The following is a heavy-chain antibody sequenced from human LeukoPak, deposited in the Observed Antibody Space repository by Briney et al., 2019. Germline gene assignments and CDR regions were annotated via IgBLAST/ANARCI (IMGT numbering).Heavy chain of an antibody. CDR2: INHSGST. D-gene: IGHD1-26*01. CDR3: ASRRGRYYRPNAFDI. V-gene: IGHV4-34*01. J-gene: IGHJ3*02. Sequence: SETLSLTCAVYGGSFSGYYWSWIRQPPGKGLEWIGEINHSGSTNYNPSLKSRVTISVDTSKNQFSLKLSSVTAADTAVYYCASRRGRYYRPNAFDIWGQGTMVTVSS. CDR1: GGSFSGYY.